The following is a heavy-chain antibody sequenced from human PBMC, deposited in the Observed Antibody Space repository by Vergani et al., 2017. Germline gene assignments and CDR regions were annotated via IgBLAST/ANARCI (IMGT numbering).Heavy chain of an antibody. J-gene: IGHJ6*02. CDR2: IISIFGTA. CDR3: ARRCGGDCSNYYYYGMDV. V-gene: IGHV1-69*13. CDR1: GYTFSSYG. Sequence: QVQLVQSGAEVKKPGASVKVSCKASGYTFSSYGISWVRQAPGQGLEWMGRIISIFGTANYAQKFQGRVTITADESTSTAYMELSSLRSEDTAVYYCARRCGGDCSNYYYYGMDVWGQGTTVTVSS. D-gene: IGHD2-21*02.